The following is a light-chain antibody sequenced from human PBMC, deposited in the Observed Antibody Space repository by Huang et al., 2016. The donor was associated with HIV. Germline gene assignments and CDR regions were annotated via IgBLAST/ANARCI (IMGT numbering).Light chain of an antibody. CDR1: QSISSY. Sequence: EIVLTQSPATLSLSPGERATLSCRASQSISSYLAWYQQKPGQAPRLRINGASNRATGVPARFSGRGSGTDFTLTITSLEPEDFAVYYCQQRGDWPLTFGGGTKVEIK. V-gene: IGKV3-11*01. CDR3: QQRGDWPLT. J-gene: IGKJ4*01. CDR2: GAS.